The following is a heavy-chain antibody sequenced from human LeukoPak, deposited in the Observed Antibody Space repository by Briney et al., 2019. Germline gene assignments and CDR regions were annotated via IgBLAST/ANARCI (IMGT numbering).Heavy chain of an antibody. CDR1: GLTFSNAW. V-gene: IGHV3-15*01. J-gene: IGHJ4*02. D-gene: IGHD1-1*01. CDR3: STSGQHWDVFDY. Sequence: GGSLRLSCGASGLTFSNAWMRWVRQAPGKGVEWVGRIKSTSPGGRTDYPAPVTGRFPISRDHSKHTLYLQMNSLKIEYTAVYHCSTSGQHWDVFDYWGQGTLVTVSS. CDR2: IKSTSPGGRT.